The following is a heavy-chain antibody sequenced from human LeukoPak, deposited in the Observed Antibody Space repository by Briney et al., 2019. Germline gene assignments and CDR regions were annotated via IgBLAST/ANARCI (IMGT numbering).Heavy chain of an antibody. CDR3: ARDWCSSTSCYYYYMDV. CDR2: INPNSGGT. CDR1: GYTFTGYY. Sequence: ASVKVSCKASGYTFTGYYMHWVRQAPGQGLEWMGWINPNSGGTNYAQKFQGRVTMTRDTSISTAYMELSRLRSDDTAVYYCARDWCSSTSCYYYYMDVWGKGTTVTVPS. V-gene: IGHV1-2*02. J-gene: IGHJ6*03. D-gene: IGHD2-2*01.